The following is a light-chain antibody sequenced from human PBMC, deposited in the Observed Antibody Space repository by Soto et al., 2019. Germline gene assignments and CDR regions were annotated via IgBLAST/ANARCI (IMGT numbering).Light chain of an antibody. V-gene: IGLV2-14*01. CDR2: GVT. CDR1: SSDIGGYDY. J-gene: IGLJ1*01. Sequence: QSVLTQPASVSGSPGQSITISCTGTSSDIGGYDYVSWYQHHPGKAPKFIIYGVTNRPSGVSHRFSGSKSANTASLTISGLQAEDEADYYCTSYTSSSTQVFGTGTKVTVL. CDR3: TSYTSSSTQV.